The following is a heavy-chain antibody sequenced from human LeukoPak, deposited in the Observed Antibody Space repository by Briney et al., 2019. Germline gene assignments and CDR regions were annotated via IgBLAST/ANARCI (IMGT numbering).Heavy chain of an antibody. Sequence: SETLSLTCTVSGGSISSYYWSWIRQPPGKGLEWIGYIYTSGSTNYNPSLKSRVTISVDTSKSQFSLKLSSVTAADTAVYYCARDSSDWFRAIDIWGQGTMVSVSS. J-gene: IGHJ3*02. V-gene: IGHV4-4*08. CDR2: IYTSGST. D-gene: IGHD6-19*01. CDR3: ARDSSDWFRAIDI. CDR1: GGSISSYY.